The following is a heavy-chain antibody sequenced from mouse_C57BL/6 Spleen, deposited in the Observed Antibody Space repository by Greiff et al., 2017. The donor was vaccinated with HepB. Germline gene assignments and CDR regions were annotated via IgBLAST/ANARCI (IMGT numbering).Heavy chain of an antibody. J-gene: IGHJ2*01. Sequence: EVQLVESGGGLVQPGGSMKLSCVASGFTFSNYWMNWVRQSPEKGLEWVAQIRLKSDNYATHYAESVKGRFTISRDDSKSSVYLQMNNLRAEDTGIYYCINWDEDYFDYWGQGTTLTVSS. CDR1: GFTFSNYW. D-gene: IGHD4-1*01. CDR3: INWDEDYFDY. CDR2: IRLKSDNYAT. V-gene: IGHV6-3*01.